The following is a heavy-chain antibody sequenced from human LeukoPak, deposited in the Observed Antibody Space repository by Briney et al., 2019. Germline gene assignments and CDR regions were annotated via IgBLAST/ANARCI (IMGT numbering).Heavy chain of an antibody. CDR1: GFTFSSYS. J-gene: IGHJ4*02. CDR2: INSDGSST. V-gene: IGHV3-74*01. Sequence: GGSLRLSCAASGFTFSSYSMNWVRQAPGKGLVWVSRINSDGSSTSYADSVKGRFTISRDNAKNTLYLQMNSLRAEDTAVYYCARNYYDSSGPGGPFDYWGQGTLVTVSS. D-gene: IGHD3-22*01. CDR3: ARNYYDSSGPGGPFDY.